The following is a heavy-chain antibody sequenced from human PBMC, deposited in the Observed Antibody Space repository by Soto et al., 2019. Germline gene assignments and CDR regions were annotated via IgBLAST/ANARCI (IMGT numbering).Heavy chain of an antibody. J-gene: IGHJ4*02. CDR3: AKSPNFYCSSPNCYKYYFDF. D-gene: IGHD2-2*01. CDR1: GFTFSSYA. Sequence: GGSLRLSCAASGFTFSSYAMSWVRQAPGKGLEWVSAISGSGGSTYYADSVKGRFTISRDNSKNTVYLQMSSLRTEDTAIYYCAKSPNFYCSSPNCYKYYFDFWGQGSLVTVSS. CDR2: ISGSGGST. V-gene: IGHV3-23*01.